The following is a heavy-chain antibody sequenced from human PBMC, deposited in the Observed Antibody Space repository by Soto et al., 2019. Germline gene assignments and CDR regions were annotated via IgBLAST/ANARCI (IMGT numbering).Heavy chain of an antibody. CDR3: ARENFGTASFDY. CDR2: IYFSGIT. Sequence: SETLSLTCTVSGGSVNSGTYYWTWIRQPPGKGLEWIGNIYFSGITNYNSSLKSRVTISLDTSKNQFSLRLTSVTTADTAVYYRARENFGTASFDYWGQGTLVTVSS. J-gene: IGHJ4*02. D-gene: IGHD1-7*01. V-gene: IGHV4-61*01. CDR1: GGSVNSGTYY.